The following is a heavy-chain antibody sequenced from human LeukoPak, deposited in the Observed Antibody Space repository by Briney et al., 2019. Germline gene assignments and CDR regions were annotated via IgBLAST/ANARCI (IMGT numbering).Heavy chain of an antibody. V-gene: IGHV3-23*01. D-gene: IGHD3-22*01. CDR3: ASYDSSGYYLYRYFTY. CDR2: MTSSGGNT. CDR1: GFTFSSYA. Sequence: GGSLRLSCEASGFTFSSYAMSWVRQAPGKGLEWVSVMTSSGGNTHYADSVKGRFTISRDNSKNTLYLQMNSLRAEDTALYYCASYDSSGYYLYRYFTYWGQGTLVTVSS. J-gene: IGHJ4*02.